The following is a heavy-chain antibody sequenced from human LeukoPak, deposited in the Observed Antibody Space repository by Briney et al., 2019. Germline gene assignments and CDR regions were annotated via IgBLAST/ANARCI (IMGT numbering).Heavy chain of an antibody. V-gene: IGHV3-74*01. D-gene: IGHD1-7*01. CDR3: ATARNFRFEY. Sequence: GGSLRLSCATSGLTFRTTWMHWVRQAPGKGLMWVSRMNGEGTTIDYADSVKGRFTVSRDYAKNTLFLQMNNLRTGDTALYFCATARNFRFEYWGQGSLVIVSA. J-gene: IGHJ4*02. CDR2: MNGEGTTI. CDR1: GLTFRTTW.